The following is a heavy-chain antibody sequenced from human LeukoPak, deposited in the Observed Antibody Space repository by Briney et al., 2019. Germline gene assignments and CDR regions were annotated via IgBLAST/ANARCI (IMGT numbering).Heavy chain of an antibody. V-gene: IGHV3-21*01. CDR2: ISSSSSYI. D-gene: IGHD2-15*01. J-gene: IGHJ1*01. CDR3: ARGLSGVVVATDEYFQH. Sequence: GGSLRLSCAASGFTFSSYSMNWVRQAPGKGLEWVSSISSSSSYIYYADSVKGRFTISRDNAKNSLYLQMNSLRAEDTAVYYCARGLSGVVVATDEYFQHWGQGTLVTVSS. CDR1: GFTFSSYS.